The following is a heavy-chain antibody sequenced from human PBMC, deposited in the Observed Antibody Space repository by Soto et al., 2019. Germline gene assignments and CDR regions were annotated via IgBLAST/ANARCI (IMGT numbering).Heavy chain of an antibody. CDR2: IYTSGST. D-gene: IGHD6-6*01. V-gene: IGHV4-4*07. Sequence: QVQLQESGPGLVKPSETLSLTCTVSGGSISSYYWSWIRQPAGKGLEWIGRIYTSGSTNYNPSLKSRVTMSVDTSKNQFSLKLSSVTAADTAVYYCAREPSIAAPVSWFDPWGQGTLVTVSS. J-gene: IGHJ5*02. CDR1: GGSISSYY. CDR3: AREPSIAAPVSWFDP.